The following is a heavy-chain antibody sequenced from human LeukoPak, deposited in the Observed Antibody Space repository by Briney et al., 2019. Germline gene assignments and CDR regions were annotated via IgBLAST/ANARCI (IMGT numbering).Heavy chain of an antibody. CDR2: ISAYNGNT. V-gene: IGHV1-18*01. J-gene: IGHJ5*02. CDR3: ARTLDYGEKGDWFDP. D-gene: IGHD4-17*01. Sequence: GASVKVSCKASGYTFTSYGISWVRQAPGQGLEWMGWISAYNGNTNYAQKLQGRVTMTTDTSTSSAYMELRSLRSDDTAVYYCARTLDYGEKGDWFDPWGQGTLVTVSS. CDR1: GYTFTSYG.